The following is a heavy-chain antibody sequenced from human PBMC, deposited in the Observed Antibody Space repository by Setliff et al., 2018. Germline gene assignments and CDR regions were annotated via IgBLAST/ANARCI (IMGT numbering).Heavy chain of an antibody. CDR3: ARQGTAIRWFDP. J-gene: IGHJ5*02. CDR2: INHSGST. Sequence: PSETLSLTCGGYGGSISDYYWSWIRQPPGKGLEWIGEINHSGSTNYNPSLKSRVTISVDTSKKQFSLRLNSVTAADTAVYYCARQGTAIRWFDPWGQGTLVTVSS. V-gene: IGHV4-34*01. D-gene: IGHD3-10*01. CDR1: GGSISDYY.